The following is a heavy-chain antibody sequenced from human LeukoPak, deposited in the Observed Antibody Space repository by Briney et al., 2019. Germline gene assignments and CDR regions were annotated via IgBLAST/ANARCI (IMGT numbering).Heavy chain of an antibody. CDR2: MNPNSGNT. J-gene: IGHJ4*02. CDR1: GYTFTSYD. CDR3: AREWSIAARPGFDY. V-gene: IGHV1-8*03. D-gene: IGHD6-6*01. Sequence: ASVKVSCKASGYTFTSYDINWVRQATGQGLEWMGWMNPNSGNTGYAQKFQGRVTITRNTSISTAYMELSSLRSVDTAVYYCAREWSIAARPGFDYWGQGTLVTVSS.